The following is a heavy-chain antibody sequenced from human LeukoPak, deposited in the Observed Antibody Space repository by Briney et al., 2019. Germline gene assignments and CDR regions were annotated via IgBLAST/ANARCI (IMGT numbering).Heavy chain of an antibody. CDR3: ARDAKYYYGSRTYFFFEY. CDR1: GYSISNGYY. V-gene: IGHV4-38-2*02. J-gene: IGHJ4*02. Sequence: ASETLSLTCTVSGYSISNGYYWGWIRQPPGKGLEWIGNIYHSGSAYYNPSLKSRVTMSIDTSKNQFSLKLSSVTAADTAIYYCARDAKYYYGSRTYFFFEYWGQGTLLTVSS. D-gene: IGHD3-10*01. CDR2: IYHSGSA.